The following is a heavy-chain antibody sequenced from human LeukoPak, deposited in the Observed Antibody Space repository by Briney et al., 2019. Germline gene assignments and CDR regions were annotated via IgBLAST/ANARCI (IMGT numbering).Heavy chain of an antibody. CDR3: ARVSAGVIGMKDVFDI. CDR1: GFTFSSFG. D-gene: IGHD3-16*02. J-gene: IGHJ3*02. CDR2: ISSSSSTI. Sequence: GGSLRLSCAASGFTFSSFGMNWVRQAPGKGLEWDSYISSSSSTIYYADSVKGRFTISRDNAKNSLYLQMNSLRAEDTAVYCCARVSAGVIGMKDVFDIWGQGTMVTVSS. V-gene: IGHV3-48*01.